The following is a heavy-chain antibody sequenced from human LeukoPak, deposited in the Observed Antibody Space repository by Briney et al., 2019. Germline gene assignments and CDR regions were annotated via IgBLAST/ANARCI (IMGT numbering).Heavy chain of an antibody. CDR2: ISGSGGST. V-gene: IGHV3-23*01. CDR1: GFTFSSYA. CDR3: ARKGLLGPAMD. D-gene: IGHD5-18*01. Sequence: PGGSLRLSCAASGFTFSSYAMSWVRKAPGKGLEWVSAISGSGGSTYYADSVKGRFTISRDNSKNTLYLQMNSLRAEDTAVYYCARKGLLGPAMDWGQGTLVTVSS. J-gene: IGHJ4*02.